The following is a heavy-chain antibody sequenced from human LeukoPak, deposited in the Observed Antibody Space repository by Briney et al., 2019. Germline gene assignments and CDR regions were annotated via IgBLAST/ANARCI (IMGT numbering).Heavy chain of an antibody. D-gene: IGHD2-15*01. CDR1: GGSSCSNY. CDR3: ARDDPYCSGGSCYPSVYMDV. V-gene: IGHV4-4*07. CDR2: IYSSGST. J-gene: IGHJ6*03. Sequence: PSETPSLSCSEGGGSSCSNYWSWIRQPAGKGLEWLGRIYSSGSTNYNPSLKSGVSVTGRLTKNQFSLKLSSVTAADTAVYYCARDDPYCSGGSCYPSVYMDVWGKGATLVVSS.